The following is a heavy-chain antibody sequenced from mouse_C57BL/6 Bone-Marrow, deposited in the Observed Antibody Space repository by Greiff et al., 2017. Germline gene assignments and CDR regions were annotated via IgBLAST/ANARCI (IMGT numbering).Heavy chain of an antibody. D-gene: IGHD2-4*01. CDR1: GYTFTSYW. V-gene: IGHV1-69*01. CDR3: ARLGDYDGGAWFAY. J-gene: IGHJ3*01. Sequence: QVQLQQPGAELVMPGASVKLSCKASGYTFTSYWMHWVKQRPGQGLEWIGEIDPSDSYTNYNQKFKGKSTLTVDKSSSTADMQLSSLASEDSAVYYCARLGDYDGGAWFAYGGQGTLVTVSA. CDR2: IDPSDSYT.